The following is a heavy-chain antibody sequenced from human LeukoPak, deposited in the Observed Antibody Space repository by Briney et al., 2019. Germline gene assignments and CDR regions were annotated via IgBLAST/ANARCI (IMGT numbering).Heavy chain of an antibody. CDR1: GFTFSSYA. CDR2: ISYDGSNK. D-gene: IGHD3-3*01. J-gene: IGHJ3*02. CDR3: ARDILEWFYRGDAFDI. Sequence: GGSLRLSCAASGFTFSSYAMHWVRQAPGKGLEWVAVISYDGSNKYYADSVKGRFTISRDNSKNTLYLQMNSLRAEDTAVYYCARDILEWFYRGDAFDIWGQGTMVTVSS. V-gene: IGHV3-30*04.